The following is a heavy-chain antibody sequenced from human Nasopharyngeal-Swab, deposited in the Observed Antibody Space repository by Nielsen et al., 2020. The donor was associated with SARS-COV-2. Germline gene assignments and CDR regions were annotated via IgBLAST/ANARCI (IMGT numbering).Heavy chain of an antibody. CDR1: GFTFSSYA. CDR3: AKQLLWFGELLDMFDY. J-gene: IGHJ4*02. D-gene: IGHD3-10*01. Sequence: GSLRLSCAASGFTFSSYAMSWVRQAPGKGLEWVSAISGSGGSTYYADSVKGRFTISRDNSKNTLYLQMNSLRAEDTAVYYCAKQLLWFGELLDMFDYWGQGTLVTVSS. V-gene: IGHV3-23*01. CDR2: ISGSGGST.